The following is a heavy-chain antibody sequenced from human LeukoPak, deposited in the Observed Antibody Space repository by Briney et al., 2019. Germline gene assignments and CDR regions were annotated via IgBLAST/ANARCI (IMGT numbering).Heavy chain of an antibody. J-gene: IGHJ4*02. V-gene: IGHV3-48*04. CDR1: GFTFSSYS. CDR3: AREARGQLWTPFDY. CDR2: ISSSSSTI. D-gene: IGHD5-18*01. Sequence: GGSLRLSCAASGFTFSSYSMNWVRQAPGKGLERVSYISSSSSTIYYADSVKGRFTIYRDNAKNSLYLQMNSLRAEDTAVYYCAREARGQLWTPFDYWGQGTLVTVSS.